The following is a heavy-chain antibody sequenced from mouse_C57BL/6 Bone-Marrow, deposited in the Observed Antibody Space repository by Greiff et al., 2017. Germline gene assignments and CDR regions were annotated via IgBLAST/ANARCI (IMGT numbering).Heavy chain of an antibody. D-gene: IGHD3-2*02. V-gene: IGHV1-50*01. CDR2: IDPSDSYT. J-gene: IGHJ2*01. CDR1: GYTFTSYW. Sequence: QVQLQQPGAELVKPGASVKLPCKASGYTFTSYWMQWVKQRPGQGLEWIGEIDPSDSYTNYNQKFKGKATLTVDTSSSTAYMQLSSLTSEDSAVYYCAREGSSGYYWGQGTTLTVSS. CDR3: AREGSSGYY.